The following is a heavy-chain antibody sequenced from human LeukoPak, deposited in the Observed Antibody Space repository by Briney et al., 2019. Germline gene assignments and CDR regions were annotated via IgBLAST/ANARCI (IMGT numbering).Heavy chain of an antibody. CDR1: GGSISSSSYY. CDR2: IYYSGST. D-gene: IGHD1-7*01. CDR3: ARHQLRGDYSDY. V-gene: IGHV4-39*01. J-gene: IGHJ4*02. Sequence: SETLSLTCTVSGGSISSSSYYWGWIRQPPGKGLEWIGSIYYSGSTYYNPSLKSRVTISVDTSKNQFSLKLSSVTAADTAVYYCARHQLRGDYSDYWGQGTLVTVSS.